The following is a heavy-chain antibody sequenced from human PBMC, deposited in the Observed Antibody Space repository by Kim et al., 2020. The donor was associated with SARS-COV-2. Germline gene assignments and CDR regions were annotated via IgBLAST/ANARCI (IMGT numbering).Heavy chain of an antibody. D-gene: IGHD1-1*01. V-gene: IGHV3-11*05. J-gene: IGHJ4*02. CDR2: SSSYK. Sequence: SSSYKNYADSVKGRFTISSDNAKNSLYLQMNSLRAEDTAVYYCARGGKVDWGQGTLVTVSS. CDR3: ARGGKVD.